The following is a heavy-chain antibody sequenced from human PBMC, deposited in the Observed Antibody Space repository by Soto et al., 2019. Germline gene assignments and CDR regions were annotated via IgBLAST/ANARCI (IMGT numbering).Heavy chain of an antibody. CDR1: GGSFSGYY. J-gene: IGHJ4*02. CDR3: AKSSQYSDILSGYRRRLDY. Sequence: QVQLQQWGAGLLKPSETLSLTCAVYGGSFSGYYWSWIRQPPGKGLEWIGEINHSGSNNYNPSLKRRVTISVVPSKDQFSLNLSALNAADTVVYYCAKSSQYSDILSGYRRRLDYWGQGTLVAVSS. CDR2: INHSGSN. V-gene: IGHV4-34*01. D-gene: IGHD3-9*01.